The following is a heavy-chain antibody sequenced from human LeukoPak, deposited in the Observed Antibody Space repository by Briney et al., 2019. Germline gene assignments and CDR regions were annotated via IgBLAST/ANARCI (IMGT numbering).Heavy chain of an antibody. V-gene: IGHV4-39*01. CDR3: AGGLGYCASASCLNWFDP. D-gene: IGHD2-2*01. CDR1: GGSISSSSYY. CDR2: IYYSGST. J-gene: IGHJ5*02. Sequence: SETLSLTCTVSGGSISSSSYYWGWIRQPPGKVLEWIGNIYYSGSTYYNPSLKSRVTISVDTSKNQFSLKLTSVTAADTAVYYCAGGLGYCASASCLNWFDPWGQGTLVTVSS.